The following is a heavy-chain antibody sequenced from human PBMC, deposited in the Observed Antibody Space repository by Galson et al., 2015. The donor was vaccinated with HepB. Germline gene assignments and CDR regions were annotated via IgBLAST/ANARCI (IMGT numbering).Heavy chain of an antibody. CDR2: IRSKANSYAT. V-gene: IGHV3-73*01. Sequence: SLRLSCAASGFTFSGSAMHWVRQASGKGLEWVGRIRSKANSYATAYAASVKGRFTISRDDSKNTAYLQMNSLKTEDTAVYYCTRHAVWFGELHVFDYWGQGTLVTVSS. CDR3: TRHAVWFGELHVFDY. J-gene: IGHJ4*02. CDR1: GFTFSGSA. D-gene: IGHD3-10*01.